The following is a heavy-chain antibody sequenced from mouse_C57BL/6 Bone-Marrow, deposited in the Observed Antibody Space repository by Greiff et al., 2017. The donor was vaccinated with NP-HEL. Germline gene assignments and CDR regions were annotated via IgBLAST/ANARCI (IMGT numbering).Heavy chain of an antibody. Sequence: EVKLVESGGGLVKPGGSLKLSCAASGFTFSSYAMSWVRQTPEKRLEWVATISDGGGYTYYPDNVKGRFTISSDNAKNNLYLQMSHLKSGDTAMYYCARDTAQGQAWFAYWGQGTLVTVSA. J-gene: IGHJ3*01. CDR2: ISDGGGYT. CDR3: ARDTAQGQAWFAY. D-gene: IGHD3-2*02. CDR1: GFTFSSYA. V-gene: IGHV5-4*01.